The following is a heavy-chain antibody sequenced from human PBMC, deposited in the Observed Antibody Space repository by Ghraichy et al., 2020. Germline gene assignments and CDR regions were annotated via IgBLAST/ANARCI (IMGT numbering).Heavy chain of an antibody. Sequence: GSLRLSCAASGFTFSSYWMSWVRQAPGKGLEWVANIKQDGSEKYYVDSVKGRFTISRDNAKNSLYLQMNSLRAEDTAVYYCAKQGSSGYYYGPPFDYWGQGTLVTVSS. J-gene: IGHJ4*02. CDR1: GFTFSSYW. V-gene: IGHV3-7*01. CDR3: AKQGSSGYYYGPPFDY. D-gene: IGHD3-22*01. CDR2: IKQDGSEK.